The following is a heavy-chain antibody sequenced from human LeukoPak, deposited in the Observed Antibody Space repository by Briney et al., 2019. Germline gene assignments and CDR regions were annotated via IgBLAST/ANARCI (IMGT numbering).Heavy chain of an antibody. CDR2: VYYSGTT. CDR1: GGSISNYY. D-gene: IGHD5-18*01. J-gene: IGHJ4*02. Sequence: SETLSLTCTVSGGSISNYYWSWIRQPPWKGLEWIGYVYYSGTTNYNSSLRGRVTISVDTSKNQLSLKLNSVTAADTAVYYCARIVPYNYGYVDYWGQGTLVTVSS. CDR3: ARIVPYNYGYVDY. V-gene: IGHV4-59*01.